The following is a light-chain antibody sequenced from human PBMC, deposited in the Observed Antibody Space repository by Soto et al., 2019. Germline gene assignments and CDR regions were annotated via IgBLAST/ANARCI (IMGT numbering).Light chain of an antibody. J-gene: IGKJ3*01. CDR3: QQRYIWPPFT. CDR2: DAS. Sequence: EIVLTQSPATLSLAPGERATLSCRASQTVGSSLAWYQHKPGQAPRLLIYDASTRATAIPARFSGSGSGTDFTLTSSSLEPEDFAVYYCQQRYIWPPFTFGPGTKVDIK. CDR1: QTVGSS. V-gene: IGKV3-11*01.